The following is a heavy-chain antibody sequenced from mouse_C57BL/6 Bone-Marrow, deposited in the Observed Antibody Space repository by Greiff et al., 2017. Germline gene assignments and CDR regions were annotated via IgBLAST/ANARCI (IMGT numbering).Heavy chain of an antibody. J-gene: IGHJ4*01. CDR2: INPYNGGT. CDR3: ARDYGSDYAMDY. V-gene: IGHV1-19*01. CDR1: GYTFTDYY. D-gene: IGHD1-1*01. Sequence: EVKLMESGPVLVKPGASVKMSCKASGYTFTDYYMNWVKQSHGKSLEWIGVINPYNGGTSYNQKFKGKATLTVDKSSSTAYMELNSLTSEDSAVYYCARDYGSDYAMDYWGQGTSVTVSS.